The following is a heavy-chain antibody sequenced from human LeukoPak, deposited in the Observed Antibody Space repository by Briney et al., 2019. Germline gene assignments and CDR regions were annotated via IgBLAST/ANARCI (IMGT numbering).Heavy chain of an antibody. V-gene: IGHV4-39*01. J-gene: IGHJ4*02. Sequence: SETLSLTCTVSSGSISSSSYYWGWIRQPPGKGLEWIGSIYYSGSTYYNPSLKSRVTISVDTSKNQFSQKLSSVTAADTAVYYCARHVLPRSAMTTFYVSYFDYWGQGTLVTVSS. CDR1: SGSISSSSYY. CDR3: ARHVLPRSAMTTFYVSYFDY. CDR2: IYYSGST. D-gene: IGHD3-16*01.